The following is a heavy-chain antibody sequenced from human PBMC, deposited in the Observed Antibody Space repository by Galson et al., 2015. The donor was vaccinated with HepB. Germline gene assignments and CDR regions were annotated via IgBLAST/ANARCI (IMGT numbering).Heavy chain of an antibody. D-gene: IGHD3-10*01. V-gene: IGHV1-46*04. J-gene: IGHJ5*02. CDR2: INPSGGST. CDR1: GYTFTSYY. CDR3: ARGSRVRGVIINPYNWFDP. Sequence: SVKVSCKASGYTFTSYYMHWVRQAPGQGLEWMGIINPSGGSTSYAQKLQGRVTMTRDTSTSTVYMELSSLRSEDTAVYYCARGSRVRGVIINPYNWFDPWGQGTLVTVSS.